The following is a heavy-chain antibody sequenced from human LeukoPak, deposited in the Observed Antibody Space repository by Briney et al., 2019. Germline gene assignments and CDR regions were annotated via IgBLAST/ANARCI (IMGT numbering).Heavy chain of an antibody. J-gene: IGHJ4*02. CDR2: ISGSGGST. V-gene: IGHV3-23*01. CDR1: GFTFSSYX. Sequence: GGSLRLSCAASGFTFSSYXMSWVXQAPGXXLEWXSAISGSGGSTYYADSVKGRFTISRDNSKNTLYLQMNSLRAEDTAVYYCAKEPPSYYEVGYFDYWGQGTLVTVSS. D-gene: IGHD3-22*01. CDR3: AKEPPSYYEVGYFDY.